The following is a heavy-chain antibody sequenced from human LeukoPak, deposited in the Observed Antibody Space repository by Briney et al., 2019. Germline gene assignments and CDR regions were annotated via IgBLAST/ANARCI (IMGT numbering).Heavy chain of an antibody. CDR2: IYYSGST. J-gene: IGHJ3*02. D-gene: IGHD3-16*01. V-gene: IGHV4-59*01. Sequence: KSSETLSLTCTVSGGSISSYYWSWIRQPRGKGLEWIGYIYYSGSTNYNPSLKSRVTISVDTSKNQFSLKLSSVTAADTAVYYCARAGINDAFDIWGQGTMVTVSS. CDR1: GGSISSYY. CDR3: ARAGINDAFDI.